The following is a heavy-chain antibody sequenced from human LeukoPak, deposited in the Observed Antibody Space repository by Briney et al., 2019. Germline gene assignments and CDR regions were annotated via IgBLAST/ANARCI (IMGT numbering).Heavy chain of an antibody. CDR1: GFTFSNYW. D-gene: IGHD3-16*01. V-gene: IGHV3-23*01. Sequence: GGSLRLSCAASGFTFSNYWMGWVRQAPGKGLEWVSGIIDSGDITYYANSVKGRFTISRDNSKNTLYLQMNSLRAEDTAVYYCAKLGGQEVYNYYVGVWGKGTTVAVSS. J-gene: IGHJ6*03. CDR3: AKLGGQEVYNYYVGV. CDR2: IIDSGDIT.